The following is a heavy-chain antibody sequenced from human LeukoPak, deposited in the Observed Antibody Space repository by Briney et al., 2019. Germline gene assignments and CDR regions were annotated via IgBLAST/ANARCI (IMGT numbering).Heavy chain of an antibody. J-gene: IGHJ4*02. CDR2: VYASGST. D-gene: IGHD6-19*01. V-gene: IGHV4-4*07. CDR3: ARGHSDGWFFDY. CDR1: GASISSYY. Sequence: SETLSLTCTVSGASISSYYWSWIRQPAGKGLEWIGRVYASGSTHYSPSLKSRVAMSVDRSQKQVSLRLSSVTAADTAVYYCARGHSDGWFFDYWGQGALVTVSS.